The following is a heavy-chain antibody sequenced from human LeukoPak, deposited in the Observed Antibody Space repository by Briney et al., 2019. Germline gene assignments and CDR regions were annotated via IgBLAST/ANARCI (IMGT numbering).Heavy chain of an antibody. CDR1: GGSISSYY. CDR3: ARIAPSIAAAGTSRGGFDY. CDR2: IYTSGST. Sequence: SETLSLTCTVSGGSISSYYWSWIRQPAGKGLEWIGRIYTSGSTNYNPSLKSRVTISVDKSKNQFSLKLSSVTAADTAVYYCARIAPSIAAAGTSRGGFDYWGQGTLVTASS. V-gene: IGHV4-4*07. D-gene: IGHD6-13*01. J-gene: IGHJ4*02.